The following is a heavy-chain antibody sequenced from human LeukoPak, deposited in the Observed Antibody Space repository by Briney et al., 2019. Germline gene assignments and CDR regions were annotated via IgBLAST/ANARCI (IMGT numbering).Heavy chain of an antibody. J-gene: IGHJ2*01. CDR2: INPNSGGT. V-gene: IGHV1-2*02. CDR1: GYTFTGYY. Sequence: GASVKVSCKASGYTFTGYYMHWVRQAPGQGLEWMGWINPNSGGTNYAQKFQGRVTMTRDTSITTAYMELSRLRSEDTAVYYCARAGHSGGGYWYFDLWGRGTLVTVSS. CDR3: ARAGHSGGGYWYFDL. D-gene: IGHD3-16*01.